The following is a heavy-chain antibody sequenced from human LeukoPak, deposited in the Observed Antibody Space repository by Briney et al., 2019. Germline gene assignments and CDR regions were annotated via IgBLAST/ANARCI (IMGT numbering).Heavy chain of an antibody. J-gene: IGHJ4*02. CDR2: IKEDGSQK. V-gene: IGHV3-7*01. Sequence: PGGSLRLSCAASGFAFSSYWMTWVRQAPGKGLEWVANIKEDGSQKYYLDSVKGRFTISRDNAKNSLYLQMNSLRAEDTAVYYCARNYFEYWGQGTLVTVSS. CDR1: GFAFSSYW. CDR3: ARNYFEY.